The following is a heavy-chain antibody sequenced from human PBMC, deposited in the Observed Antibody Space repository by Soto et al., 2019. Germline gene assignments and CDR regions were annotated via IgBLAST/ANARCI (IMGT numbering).Heavy chain of an antibody. V-gene: IGHV1-69*06. J-gene: IGHJ6*02. CDR1: GGAFSSYA. D-gene: IGHD3-10*01. CDR3: AFGWLSYPDYGLDI. Sequence: QVQVVQSGAEVKKPGSSVKVSCKASGGAFSSYALSWVRQAPGQGLEWMGGIIPVFGTTHYAQKFQGRVTVTADTGTRTASAFMELGSLSSEDTAVYYCAFGWLSYPDYGLDIWGRGTTVSVSS. CDR2: IIPVFGTT.